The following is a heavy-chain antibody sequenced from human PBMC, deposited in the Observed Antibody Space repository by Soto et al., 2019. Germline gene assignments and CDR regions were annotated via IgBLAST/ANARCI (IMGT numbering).Heavy chain of an antibody. CDR1: GGSISSGGYS. Sequence: QLQLQESGSGLVKPSQTLSLTCAVSGGSISSGGYSWSWIRQPPGKGLEWIGYIYHSGSTYYNPARXSXIAIAVDRSTLQFSLTRSSVTAADTTVYYCAIVPDRWWPGTPVTVSS. CDR3: AIVPDR. V-gene: IGHV4-30-2*01. CDR2: IYHSGST. D-gene: IGHD2-2*01. J-gene: IGHJ5*02.